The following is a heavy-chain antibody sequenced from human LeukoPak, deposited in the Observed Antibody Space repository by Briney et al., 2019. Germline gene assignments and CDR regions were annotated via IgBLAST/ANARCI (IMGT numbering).Heavy chain of an antibody. CDR3: ARAGGYYYGMEV. Sequence: GGSLRLSCAASGFTFTKYDMHWVRHATGKGLEWVSGIDTAGNTYYAGSVKGRFTISRENSMNSLYLQMNSLRAGDTAVYYCARAGGYYYGMEVWGQGTTVTVSS. J-gene: IGHJ6*02. CDR1: GFTFTKYD. CDR2: IDTAGNT. V-gene: IGHV3-13*01. D-gene: IGHD1-1*01.